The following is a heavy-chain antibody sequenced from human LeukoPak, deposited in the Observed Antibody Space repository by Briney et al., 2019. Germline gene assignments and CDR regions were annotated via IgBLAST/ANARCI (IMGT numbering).Heavy chain of an antibody. J-gene: IGHJ4*02. Sequence: GGSLRLSCAASGFTFGSYSMNWVRQAPGKGLEWVSSISSSSSYIYYADSVKGRFTISRDNAKNSLYLRMNSLRAEDTAVYSCARMHCSGGSCYSVWYYFDYWGQGTLVTVSS. CDR3: ARMHCSGGSCYSVWYYFDY. V-gene: IGHV3-21*01. D-gene: IGHD2-15*01. CDR2: ISSSSSYI. CDR1: GFTFGSYS.